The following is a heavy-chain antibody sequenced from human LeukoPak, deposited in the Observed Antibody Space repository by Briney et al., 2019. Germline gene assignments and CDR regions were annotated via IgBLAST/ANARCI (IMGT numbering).Heavy chain of an antibody. J-gene: IGHJ4*02. Sequence: SETLSLTCTVSGASIDTYYWSWIRQPAGKGLEWVGRISSSGSTNYNPSLTSRVTMSVDTYNNQFSLKVTSVTAADTAVYYCARYAVAGSNLYFDYWGQGTLVTVSS. CDR3: ARYAVAGSNLYFDY. D-gene: IGHD6-19*01. CDR1: GASIDTYY. CDR2: ISSSGST. V-gene: IGHV4-4*07.